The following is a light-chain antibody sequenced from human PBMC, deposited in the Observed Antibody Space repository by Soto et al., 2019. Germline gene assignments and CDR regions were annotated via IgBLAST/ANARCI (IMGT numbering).Light chain of an antibody. J-gene: IGLJ3*02. CDR3: QVWDRSSNHWV. Sequence: SYDLTQPPSVSVAPGQTATVTCGGRNIGSKSVHWYQQKPGQAPVLVVHDDSDRPSGIPGRFSGSNSGDTATLTISGVEAGDEADYYCQVWDRSSNHWVFGGGTQLTVL. V-gene: IGLV3-21*02. CDR1: NIGSKS. CDR2: DDS.